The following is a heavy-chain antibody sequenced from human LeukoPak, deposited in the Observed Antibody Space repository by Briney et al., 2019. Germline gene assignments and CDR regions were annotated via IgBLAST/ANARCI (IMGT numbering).Heavy chain of an antibody. CDR1: GFTFSSYS. J-gene: IGHJ4*02. CDR2: ISSSSSTI. D-gene: IGHD3-10*01. CDR3: ARDKSAGADTGSSFYY. V-gene: IGHV3-48*04. Sequence: GGSLRLSCAASGFTFSSYSMNWVRQAPGKGLEWVSYISSSSSTIYYADSVKGRFTNSRDNAKNSLYLQMNSLRAEDTAIYYCARDKSAGADTGSSFYYWGQGALVTVSS.